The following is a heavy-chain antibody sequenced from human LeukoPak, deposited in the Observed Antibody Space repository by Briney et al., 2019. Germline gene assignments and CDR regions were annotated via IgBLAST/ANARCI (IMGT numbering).Heavy chain of an antibody. CDR1: GYTFTGYY. V-gene: IGHV1-2*06. J-gene: IGHJ4*02. CDR3: ARGSPRIAVAGSDY. D-gene: IGHD6-19*01. CDR2: INPNSGGT. Sequence: ASVKVPCKASGYTFTGYYMHWVRQAPGQGLEWMGRINPNSGGTNYAQKFQGRVTMTRDTSISTAYMELSRLRSDDTAVYYCARGSPRIAVAGSDYWGQGTLVTVSS.